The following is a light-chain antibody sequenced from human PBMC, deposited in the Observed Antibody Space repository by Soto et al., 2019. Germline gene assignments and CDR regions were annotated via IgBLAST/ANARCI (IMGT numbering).Light chain of an antibody. CDR3: QQSYSRPRT. Sequence: DIQMTQSPSSLSASVGDRVTIACRANQSVSNYLNWYQQKPGKAPDLLIYTASSLESGVPSRFSGSGSGTDFTLTITSLQPEDFATYFCQQSYSRPRTFGQGTKVDIK. J-gene: IGKJ1*01. CDR2: TAS. CDR1: QSVSNY. V-gene: IGKV1-39*01.